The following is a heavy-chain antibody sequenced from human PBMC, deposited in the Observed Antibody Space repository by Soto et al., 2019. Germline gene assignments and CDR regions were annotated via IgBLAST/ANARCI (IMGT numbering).Heavy chain of an antibody. CDR3: ASRTTKQYGMDV. Sequence: EVQLVESGGGLVQPGGSLRLSCAASGFTFSSYSMNWVRQAPGKGLEWVSSISSSSSYIYYADSVKGRFTISRDNAKNSLYLQMNSLRAEDTAVYYCASRTTKQYGMDVWGQGTTVTVSS. J-gene: IGHJ6*02. CDR2: ISSSSSYI. CDR1: GFTFSSYS. V-gene: IGHV3-21*01. D-gene: IGHD1-1*01.